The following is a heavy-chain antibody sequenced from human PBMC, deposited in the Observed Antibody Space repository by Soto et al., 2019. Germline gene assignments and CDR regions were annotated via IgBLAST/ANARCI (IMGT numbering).Heavy chain of an antibody. V-gene: IGHV2-26*01. CDR1: GFSLSNARMG. CDR2: IFSNDEK. CDR3: ARIRGGVVVVAATSPYDAFDI. Sequence: SGPTLVNPTETLTLTCTVSGFSLSNARMGVSWTRQPPGKALEWLAHIFSNDEKSYSTSLKSRLTISKDTSKSQVVLTMTNMDPVDTATYYCARIRGGVVVVAATSPYDAFDIWGQGTMVTVSS. J-gene: IGHJ3*02. D-gene: IGHD2-15*01.